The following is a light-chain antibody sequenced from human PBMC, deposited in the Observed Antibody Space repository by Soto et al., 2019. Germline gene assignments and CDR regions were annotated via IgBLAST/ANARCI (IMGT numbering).Light chain of an antibody. CDR1: QSVSNNY. CDR2: GAS. Sequence: EILVTQSTGTLSLSPGERATLSCRASQSVSNNYLAWYQQKPGQAPRLLIYGASNRATGIPDRFSGSGSGTDFTLTISRLEPDDFAVYYCQQYGSSGTFGQGTKVDIK. J-gene: IGKJ1*01. V-gene: IGKV3-20*01. CDR3: QQYGSSGT.